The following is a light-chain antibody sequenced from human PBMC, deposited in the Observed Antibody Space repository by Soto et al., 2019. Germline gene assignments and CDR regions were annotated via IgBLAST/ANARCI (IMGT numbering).Light chain of an antibody. CDR1: QSVGSSY. V-gene: IGKV3-20*01. CDR2: GAS. J-gene: IGKJ5*01. Sequence: ELVLTPSPGPLSLSPGERATLSCRASQSVGSSYLAWYQQKPRRAPRLLIYGASSSATGVPDRFTGSGSGTDFTLTISRLEPEDVAVYYCQQYGSSPITFGQGTRLEIK. CDR3: QQYGSSPIT.